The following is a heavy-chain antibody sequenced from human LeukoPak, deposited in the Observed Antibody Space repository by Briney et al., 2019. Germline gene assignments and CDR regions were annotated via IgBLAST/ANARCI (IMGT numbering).Heavy chain of an antibody. D-gene: IGHD3-3*01. CDR3: ARDVPYYDFWSGISFDY. CDR2: VSAYNGNT. CDR1: GGTFSSYA. V-gene: IGHV1-18*01. J-gene: IGHJ4*02. Sequence: ASVKVSCKASGGTFSSYAIDWVRQAPGQGLEWMGWVSAYNGNTNYAQKLQGRVTMTTDTSTSTAYMELRSLRSDDTAVYYCARDVPYYDFWSGISFDYWGQGTLVTVSS.